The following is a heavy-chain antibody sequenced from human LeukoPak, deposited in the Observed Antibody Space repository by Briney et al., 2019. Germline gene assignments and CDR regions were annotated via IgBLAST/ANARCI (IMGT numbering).Heavy chain of an antibody. J-gene: IGHJ5*02. D-gene: IGHD2-2*01. V-gene: IGHV4-4*07. CDR3: ARDEDIVVVPAAPREDWFDP. Sequence: SETLSLTCTVSGDSISGFYWSWIRQPPGKGLEWIGRIYTSGSTNYNPSLKGRVTMSVDTSKNQFSLKLSSVTAADTAVYYCARDEDIVVVPAAPREDWFDPWGQGTLVTVSS. CDR1: GDSISGFY. CDR2: IYTSGST.